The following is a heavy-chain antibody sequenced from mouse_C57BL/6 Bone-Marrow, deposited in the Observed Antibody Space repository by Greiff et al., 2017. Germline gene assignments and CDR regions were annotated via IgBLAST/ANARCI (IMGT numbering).Heavy chain of an antibody. J-gene: IGHJ3*01. D-gene: IGHD2-2*01. CDR3: ARWLPFAY. Sequence: DVQLQESGPELVKPGASVKISCKASGYTFTDYYMDWVKQSHGKSLEWIGDINPNNGGTSYNQKFKGKATLTVDKSSSTAYMELRSLTSEESAVYYCARWLPFAYWGQGTLVTVSA. CDR2: INPNNGGT. CDR1: GYTFTDYY. V-gene: IGHV1-26*01.